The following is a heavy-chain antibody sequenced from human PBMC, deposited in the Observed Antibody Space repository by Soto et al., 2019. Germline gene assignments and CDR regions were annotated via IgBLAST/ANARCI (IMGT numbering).Heavy chain of an antibody. V-gene: IGHV1-24*01. J-gene: IGHJ5*02. CDR3: ATSRRVQLWLQPWFDP. D-gene: IGHD5-18*01. CDR2: FDPEDGET. Sequence: ASVKVSCKVSGYTLTELSMHWVRQAPGKGLEWMGGFDPEDGETIYAQKFQGRVTMTEDTSTDTAYMELSSLRSEDTAVYYCATSRRVQLWLQPWFDPWGKGTLVTVSS. CDR1: GYTLTELS.